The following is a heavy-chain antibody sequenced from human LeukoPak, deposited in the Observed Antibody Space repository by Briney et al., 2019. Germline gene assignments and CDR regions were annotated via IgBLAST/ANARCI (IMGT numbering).Heavy chain of an antibody. V-gene: IGHV3-30*03. CDR2: ISYDGSNK. Sequence: GGSLRLSCAASGFTFSSYGMHWVRQAPGKGLEWVAVISYDGSNKYYADSVKGRFTISRDNSKNTLYLQMNSLRAEDTAVYYCATARNNYSNYMDYWGQGTLVTVSS. J-gene: IGHJ4*02. CDR3: ATARNNYSNYMDY. CDR1: GFTFSSYG. D-gene: IGHD4-11*01.